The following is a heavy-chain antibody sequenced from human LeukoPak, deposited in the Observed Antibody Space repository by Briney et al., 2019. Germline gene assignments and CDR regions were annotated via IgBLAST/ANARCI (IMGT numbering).Heavy chain of an antibody. CDR3: ATDSPYSYADL. CDR1: GFALRNHG. J-gene: IGHJ2*01. Sequence: GGSLRLSCTASGFALRNHGMHWVRQAPGKGLEWVAVISYGGGKEYYADFARGRFTVSRDNSKNTLYLQVHTVRDEDTGVYYCATDSPYSYADLWGRGTLVFVSS. V-gene: IGHV3-30*03. CDR2: ISYGGGKE. D-gene: IGHD5-18*01.